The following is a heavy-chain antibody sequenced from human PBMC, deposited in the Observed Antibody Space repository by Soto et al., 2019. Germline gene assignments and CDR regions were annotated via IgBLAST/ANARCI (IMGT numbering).Heavy chain of an antibody. J-gene: IGHJ3*02. CDR2: ISAYNVNT. D-gene: IGHD1-20*01. Sequence: ASEKVSCKASGYTFTSYGISWVRQAPGQGLEWMGWISAYNVNTNYAQKLQGRVTMTTDTSTSTAYMELRSLRSDDTAVYYCACERKAVNNSLDFSTPTPLRAFGICGRGIMITVSS. V-gene: IGHV1-18*04. CDR1: GYTFTSYG. CDR3: ACERKAVNNSLDFSTPTPLRAFGI.